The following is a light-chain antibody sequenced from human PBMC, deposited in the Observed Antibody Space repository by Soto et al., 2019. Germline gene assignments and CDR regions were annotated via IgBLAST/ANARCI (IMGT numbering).Light chain of an antibody. CDR1: QSISNY. CDR3: QQYNSYSWT. J-gene: IGKJ1*01. Sequence: DIQMTQSPSTLSASIGDRVTITCRASQSISNYLAWYQQKPGKAPKFLIYDASSLESGVPSRFSGSGSGTEFTLTISSLQPDDFATYYCQQYNSYSWTFGQGTKVDIK. CDR2: DAS. V-gene: IGKV1-5*01.